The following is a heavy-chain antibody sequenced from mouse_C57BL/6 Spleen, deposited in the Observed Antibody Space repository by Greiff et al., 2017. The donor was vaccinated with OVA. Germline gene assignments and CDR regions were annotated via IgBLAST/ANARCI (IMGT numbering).Heavy chain of an antibody. CDR2: IRNKANGYTT. D-gene: IGHD1-1*01. V-gene: IGHV7-3*01. CDR3: ARYVGCYGSPFAY. Sequence: EVMLVESGGGLVQPGGSLSLSCAASGFTFTDYYMSWVRQPPGKALEWLGFIRNKANGYTTEYSASVKGRFTISRDNSQSILYLQMNALRAEDSATYYCARYVGCYGSPFAYWGQGTLVTVSA. J-gene: IGHJ3*01. CDR1: GFTFTDYY.